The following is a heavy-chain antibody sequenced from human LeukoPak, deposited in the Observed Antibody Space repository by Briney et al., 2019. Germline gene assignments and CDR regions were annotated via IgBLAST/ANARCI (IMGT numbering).Heavy chain of an antibody. J-gene: IGHJ3*02. D-gene: IGHD3-10*02. CDR1: GFTFDNYA. Sequence: GVSLRLSCAASGFTFDNYAMNWVRQAPGKGLEWVSYISGGGAKRHYSDSVEGRFTISRDNPKNTLYLQINNLRAEDTAMYYCAKCSAGYYNDAFDIWGRGTMVTVSS. CDR3: AKCSAGYYNDAFDI. CDR2: ISGGGAKR. V-gene: IGHV3-23*01.